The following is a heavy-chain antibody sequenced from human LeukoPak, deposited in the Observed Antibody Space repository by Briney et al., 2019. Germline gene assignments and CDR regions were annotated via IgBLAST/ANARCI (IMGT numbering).Heavy chain of an antibody. CDR3: ARALYRIIAARPKGPLVY. J-gene: IGHJ4*02. V-gene: IGHV1-2*02. CDR1: GYTFTGYY. CDR2: INPNSGGT. Sequence: ASVKVSCKASGYTFTGYYMHWVRQAPGQGLEWMGWINPNSGGTNYAQKFQGRVTMTRDTSISTAYMELSRLRSDDTAVYYCARALYRIIAARPKGPLVYWGGGTLVTVSS. D-gene: IGHD6-6*01.